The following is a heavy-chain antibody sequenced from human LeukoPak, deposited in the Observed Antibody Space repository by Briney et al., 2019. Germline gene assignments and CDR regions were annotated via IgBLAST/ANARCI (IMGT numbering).Heavy chain of an antibody. CDR3: ASAQMKLATIG. D-gene: IGHD5-24*01. J-gene: IGHJ4*02. CDR1: GYTFTGYY. V-gene: IGHV1-2*02. CDR2: INPSSGDT. Sequence: ASVKVSCKASGYTFTGYYINWVRQAPGQGLEWLGWINPSSGDTNYAQNFQGRVTMTGDMSINTAYMELSSLTSDDTAVYYCASAQMKLATIGWGQGTLVTVSS.